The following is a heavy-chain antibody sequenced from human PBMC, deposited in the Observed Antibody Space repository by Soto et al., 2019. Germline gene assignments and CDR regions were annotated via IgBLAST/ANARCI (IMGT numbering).Heavy chain of an antibody. CDR1: GFIFKNYA. CDR2: ITRDGYNK. V-gene: IGHV3-30*04. D-gene: IGHD6-6*01. Sequence: PGGSLRLSCAGSGFIFKNYALNWVRQAPGKGLEWMASITRDGYNKYYADSVKGRFTISRDNSRDTLSLQMTALTIEDSSVYYCTKSSGGSSSVGMDYWGQGTRVTVSS. CDR3: TKSSGGSSSVGMDY. J-gene: IGHJ4*02.